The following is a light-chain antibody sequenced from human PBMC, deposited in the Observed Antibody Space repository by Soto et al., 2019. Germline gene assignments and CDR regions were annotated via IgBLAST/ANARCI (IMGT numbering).Light chain of an antibody. CDR1: SSNIGAGYD. Sequence: QSVLTQPPSVSGAPGQRVTISCTGSSSNIGAGYDVHWYQQLPGTAPKLLIYGNSNRPSGVSNRFSGSKSGNTASLTISGLQADDEADYYCSSYTFSNTVVFGTGTKLTVL. V-gene: IGLV1-40*01. J-gene: IGLJ1*01. CDR3: SSYTFSNTVV. CDR2: GNS.